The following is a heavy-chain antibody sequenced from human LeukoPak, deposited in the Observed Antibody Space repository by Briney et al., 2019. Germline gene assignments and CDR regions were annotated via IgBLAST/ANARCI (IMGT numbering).Heavy chain of an antibody. V-gene: IGHV3-48*02. D-gene: IGHD2-15*01. CDR3: ERAKDFPSLDY. CDR1: GFTFSSYS. CDR2: ISSSSSTI. Sequence: GGSLRLSCAASGFTFSSYSMNWVRQAPGKGLEWVSYISSSSSTIYYADSVKGRYTISRDNAKNTLYLQMNRLRDEDTAVYYCERAKDFPSLDYWGPGTLVTVSS. J-gene: IGHJ4*02.